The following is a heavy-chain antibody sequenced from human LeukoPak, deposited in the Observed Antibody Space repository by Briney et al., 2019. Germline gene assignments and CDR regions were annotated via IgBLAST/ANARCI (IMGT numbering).Heavy chain of an antibody. CDR3: ARGAVNYYGSGSYPRHHGYFDY. CDR1: GFTFSSHG. CDR2: IWYDGSNK. Sequence: GGSLRLSCAASGFTFSSHGMHWVRQAPGKGLEWVAVIWYDGSNKYYADSVKGRFTISRDNSKNTLYLQMNSLRAEDTAVYYCARGAVNYYGSGSYPRHHGYFDYWGQGTLVTVSS. D-gene: IGHD3-10*01. J-gene: IGHJ4*02. V-gene: IGHV3-33*01.